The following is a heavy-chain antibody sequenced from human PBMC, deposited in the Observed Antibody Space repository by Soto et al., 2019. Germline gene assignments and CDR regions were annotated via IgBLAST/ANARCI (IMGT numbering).Heavy chain of an antibody. J-gene: IGHJ4*02. V-gene: IGHV3-21*01. CDR3: ARASNYYYDSSGYLYFDY. D-gene: IGHD3-22*01. CDR2: ISSSSSYI. Sequence: EGSLRLSCAASGFTFSSYSMNWVRQAPGKGLEWVSSISSSSSYIYYADSVKGRFTISRDNAKNSLYLQMNSLRAEDTAVYYCARASNYYYDSSGYLYFDYWGQGTLVTVSS. CDR1: GFTFSSYS.